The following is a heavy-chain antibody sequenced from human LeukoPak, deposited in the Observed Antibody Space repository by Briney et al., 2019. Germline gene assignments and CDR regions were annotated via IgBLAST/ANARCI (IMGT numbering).Heavy chain of an antibody. V-gene: IGHV3-33*06. Sequence: GRSLRLSCAASGFTFSSYGMHWVRQAPGKGLEWVAVIWYDGSNKYYADSVKGRFTISRDNSKNTLYLQMNSLRAEDTAVYYCAKEYCSSTRCSPPSYWGQGTLVTVSS. J-gene: IGHJ4*02. CDR1: GFTFSSYG. D-gene: IGHD2-2*01. CDR3: AKEYCSSTRCSPPSY. CDR2: IWYDGSNK.